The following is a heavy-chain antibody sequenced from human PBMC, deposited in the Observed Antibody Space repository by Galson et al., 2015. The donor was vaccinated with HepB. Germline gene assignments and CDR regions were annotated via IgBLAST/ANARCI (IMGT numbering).Heavy chain of an antibody. CDR3: ASAMPSTMSAYDY. CDR1: GDSISRYF. CDR2: IYYTGIT. D-gene: IGHD3-10*02. V-gene: IGHV4-59*01. J-gene: IGHJ4*02. Sequence: ETLSLACTISGDSISRYFCSWIRQAPGKTLEWIGYIYYTGITTYSPSLKGRVTISVDTSKNQFSLKLRSVTAADTAVYYCASAMPSTMSAYDYWGQGTLVSVSS.